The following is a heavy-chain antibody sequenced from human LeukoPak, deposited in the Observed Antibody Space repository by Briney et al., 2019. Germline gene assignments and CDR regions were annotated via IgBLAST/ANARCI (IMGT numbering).Heavy chain of an antibody. CDR2: ISGSGGST. J-gene: IGHJ4*02. CDR1: GFTFNSYA. D-gene: IGHD3-22*01. Sequence: GGSLRLSCAASGFTFNSYAMTWVRQAPGKGLECVSAISGSGGSTYYADSVKGRFTISRDNAMKTLYLQMNSLRAEDTAVYYCARPDSSGYYYELDYWGQGTLVTVSS. V-gene: IGHV3-23*01. CDR3: ARPDSSGYYYELDY.